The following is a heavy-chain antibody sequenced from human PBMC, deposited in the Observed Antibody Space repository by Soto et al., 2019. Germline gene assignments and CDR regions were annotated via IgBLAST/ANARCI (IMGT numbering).Heavy chain of an antibody. V-gene: IGHV3-23*01. D-gene: IGHD1-26*01. Sequence: EVQLLESGGGLVQPGGSLRLSCAASGFTFSSYAMRWVRQAPGKGLEWVSAISGSGCSTYYADSVKGRSTISRDNSKNTLYLQMNSLRAEDTAVYYCAKRGSGSYFDSWGQGTLVSVSS. CDR3: AKRGSGSYFDS. J-gene: IGHJ4*02. CDR2: ISGSGCST. CDR1: GFTFSSYA.